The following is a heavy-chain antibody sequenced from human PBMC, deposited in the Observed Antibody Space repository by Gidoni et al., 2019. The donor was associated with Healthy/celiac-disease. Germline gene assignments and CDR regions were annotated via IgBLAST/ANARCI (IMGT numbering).Heavy chain of an antibody. J-gene: IGHJ4*02. Sequence: EVQLVESGGGLVQPGGSLRLSCAASGFPFSSYSMNWVRQAPGKGLEWVSNISSSSSTIYYADSVKGRFTISRDNAKNSLYLQMNSLRAEDTAVYYCAREGGGSSFGYWGQGTLVTVSS. CDR3: AREGGGSSFGY. CDR2: ISSSSSTI. CDR1: GFPFSSYS. D-gene: IGHD6-13*01. V-gene: IGHV3-48*01.